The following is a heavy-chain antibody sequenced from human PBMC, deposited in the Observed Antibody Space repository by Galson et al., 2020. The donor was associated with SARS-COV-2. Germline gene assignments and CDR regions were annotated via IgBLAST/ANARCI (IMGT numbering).Heavy chain of an antibody. CDR3: AGTMISFFGL. Sequence: SQTLSLTCTVSGDSISSGSYYWSWIRQPAGKGLEWIGRIYTTGSTNYNPSLKSRVTISVDTSKNQFSLRLSSVTAADTAVYYCAGTMISFFGLWGRGTLVTVSS. D-gene: IGHD3-22*01. CDR2: IYTTGST. V-gene: IGHV4-61*02. J-gene: IGHJ2*01. CDR1: GDSISSGSYY.